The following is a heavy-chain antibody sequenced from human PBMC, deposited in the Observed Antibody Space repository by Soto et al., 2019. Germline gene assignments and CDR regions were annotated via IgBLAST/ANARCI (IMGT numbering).Heavy chain of an antibody. CDR3: ARRRYCGVDCYNKFYYGMDV. J-gene: IGHJ6*02. CDR1: GSTFSSYT. D-gene: IGHD2-21*02. V-gene: IGHV1-69*02. Sequence: QVQLVQSGAEVRKPGSSVEVSCMASGSTFSSYTVNWVRQAPGQGLEWIGRIIPVLGVTHYARRFQGRVTISADRARKAAYRELTSLTSEDTAVYYCARRRYCGVDCYNKFYYGMDVWGQGTTVTVCS. CDR2: IIPVLGVT.